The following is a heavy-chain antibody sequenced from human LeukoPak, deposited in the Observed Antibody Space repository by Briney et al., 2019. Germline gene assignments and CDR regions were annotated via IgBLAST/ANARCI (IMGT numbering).Heavy chain of an antibody. V-gene: IGHV4-61*02. J-gene: IGHJ5*02. CDR2: IYTSGST. Sequence: SETLSLTCTVSGGSISSGSYYWSWIRPPAGRGLEWIGRIYTSGSTNYNPSLKSRVTISVDTSKNQFSLKLSSVTAADTAVYYCARDRGDYYDSSENWFDPWGQGTLVTVSS. CDR1: GGSISSGSYY. D-gene: IGHD3-22*01. CDR3: ARDRGDYYDSSENWFDP.